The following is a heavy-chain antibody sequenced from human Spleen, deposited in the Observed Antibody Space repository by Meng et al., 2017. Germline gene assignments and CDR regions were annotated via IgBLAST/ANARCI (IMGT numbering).Heavy chain of an antibody. D-gene: IGHD4-17*01. V-gene: IGHV4-31*03. Sequence: QVHLQESGPGLVKPSQTLSLTCTVSGGSISSGDYYWSWLRQHPGEGLEWIGYIHSSGSTYYNPSLRRRVMVSLDTSKNQFSLRLGSVTAADTAIYYCARRGGAYLEVYFDYWGQGSLVTVSS. CDR3: ARRGGAYLEVYFDY. CDR2: IHSSGST. CDR1: GGSISSGDYY. J-gene: IGHJ4*02.